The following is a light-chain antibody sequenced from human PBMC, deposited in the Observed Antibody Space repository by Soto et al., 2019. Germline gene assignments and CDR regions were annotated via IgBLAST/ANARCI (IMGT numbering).Light chain of an antibody. V-gene: IGKV3-20*01. CDR2: GAS. Sequence: EIVLTQSPATLSLSPGERATLSCRASQNVGNYLAWYQQKPGQAPRLLIYGASNRATGIPDRFSGSGSGTDFTLTISRLEPEDFAVYYCQQYGTSPWTFGQGTKVDIK. CDR1: QNVGNY. CDR3: QQYGTSPWT. J-gene: IGKJ1*01.